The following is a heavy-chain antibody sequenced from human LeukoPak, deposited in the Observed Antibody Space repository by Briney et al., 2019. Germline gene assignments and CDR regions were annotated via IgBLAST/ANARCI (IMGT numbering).Heavy chain of an antibody. Sequence: ASVKVSCKASGYTFTGYYMHWVRQAPGQGLEWMGRINPNSCGTNYAQKFQGRVTMTRDTSSSTAYMELSRLRSDDTAVYYCARQRPGRVIIDVNRFDPWGQGNLVTVSS. V-gene: IGHV1-2*06. D-gene: IGHD3-10*01. CDR2: INPNSCGT. J-gene: IGHJ5*02. CDR3: ARQRPGRVIIDVNRFDP. CDR1: GYTFTGYY.